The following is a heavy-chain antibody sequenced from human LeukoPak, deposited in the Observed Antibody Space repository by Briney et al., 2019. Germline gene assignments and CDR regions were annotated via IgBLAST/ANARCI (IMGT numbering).Heavy chain of an antibody. J-gene: IGHJ6*02. V-gene: IGHV1-8*01. CDR3: ARGKLERRGIYGMDV. CDR1: GYTFTSYD. CDR2: MNPNSGNT. D-gene: IGHD1-1*01. Sequence: ASVKVSCKASGYTFTSYDINWVRQATGQGLEWMGWMNPNSGNTGYAQKFQGRVTMTRNTSISTAYMGLSSLRSEDTAVYYCARGKLERRGIYGMDVWGQGTTVTVSS.